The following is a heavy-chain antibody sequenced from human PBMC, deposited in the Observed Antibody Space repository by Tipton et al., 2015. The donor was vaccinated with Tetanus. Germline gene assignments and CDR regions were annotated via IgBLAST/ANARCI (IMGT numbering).Heavy chain of an antibody. CDR3: ARDAGYRRNYFDF. V-gene: IGHV3-30*15. CDR2: MSFDGSSE. J-gene: IGHJ4*02. Sequence: QLVQSGGGVVQPGRSLRLSCAASGFSFSDYGMHWVRQAPGKGLEWVAGMSFDGSSESYADSVRGRFTISRDNFRNTLSLQMRGLGADDTAVYYCARDAGYRRNYFDFWGQGTLVTVSS. CDR1: GFSFSDYG. D-gene: IGHD2-2*02.